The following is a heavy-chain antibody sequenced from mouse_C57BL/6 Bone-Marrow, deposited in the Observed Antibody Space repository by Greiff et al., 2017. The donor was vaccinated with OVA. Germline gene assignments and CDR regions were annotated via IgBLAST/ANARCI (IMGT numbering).Heavy chain of an antibody. V-gene: IGHV1-69*01. CDR1: GYTFTSYW. Sequence: QVQLQQPGAELVMPGASVKLSCKASGYTFTSYWMHWVKQRPGQGLEWIGEIDPSDSYTNYNQKFKGKSTLTVDKSSSTAYMQLSSLTSEVSAVYYCARDYYSSSSYYAMDYWGQGTSVTVSS. CDR2: IDPSDSYT. D-gene: IGHD1-1*01. CDR3: ARDYYSSSSYYAMDY. J-gene: IGHJ4*01.